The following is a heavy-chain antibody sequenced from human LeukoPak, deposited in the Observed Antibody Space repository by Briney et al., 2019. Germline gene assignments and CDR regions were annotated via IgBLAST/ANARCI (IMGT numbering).Heavy chain of an antibody. D-gene: IGHD3-10*01. V-gene: IGHV5-51*01. CDR3: ARLDGDSGSYYLIRYFDY. Sequence: GESLKISCKGSGYSFTSYWIGWVRQMPGKGLEWMGIIYPGDSDTRYSPSFQGQVTISADKSISTAYLQWSSLKASDTAMYYCARLDGDSGSYYLIRYFDYWGQGTLVTVSS. CDR1: GYSFTSYW. J-gene: IGHJ4*02. CDR2: IYPGDSDT.